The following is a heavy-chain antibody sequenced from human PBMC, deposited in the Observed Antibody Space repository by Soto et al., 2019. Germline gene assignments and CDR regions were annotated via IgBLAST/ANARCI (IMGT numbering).Heavy chain of an antibody. CDR1: GGSFSGYY. D-gene: IGHD3-10*01. CDR3: ARLYMVRGVMNWLDP. CDR2: INHSGST. V-gene: IGHV4-34*01. Sequence: SETLSLTCAVYGGSFSGYYWTWIRQPPGTGLEWIGEINHSGSTNYDPSLKSRVTISVDKSKNQFSLKLSSVTAADTAVYYCARLYMVRGVMNWLDPWGQGTLVTVSS. J-gene: IGHJ5*02.